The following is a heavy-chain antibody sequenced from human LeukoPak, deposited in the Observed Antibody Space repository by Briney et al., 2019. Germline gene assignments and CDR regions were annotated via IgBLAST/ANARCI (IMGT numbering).Heavy chain of an antibody. Sequence: GGSLRLSCAASGFTFSSYSMNWVRQAPGKGLEWVSSISSSSSYIYYADSVEGRFTISRDNAKNSLYLQMNSLRAEDTAVYYCAGDDDILTGYYFDYWGQGTLVTVSS. CDR2: ISSSSSYI. D-gene: IGHD3-9*01. V-gene: IGHV3-21*01. CDR1: GFTFSSYS. CDR3: AGDDDILTGYYFDY. J-gene: IGHJ4*02.